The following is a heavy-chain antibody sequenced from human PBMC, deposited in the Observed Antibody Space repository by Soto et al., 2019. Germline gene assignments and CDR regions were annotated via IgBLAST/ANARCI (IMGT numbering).Heavy chain of an antibody. CDR3: ANRPLTAAGFDY. V-gene: IGHV3-23*01. D-gene: IGHD6-13*01. J-gene: IGHJ4*02. CDR1: GFTFSNYA. Sequence: EVQLLESGGGLVQTGGSLRLSCAASGFTFSNYAMTWVRQAPGKGLEWVSVITGSGGGTYFVDSVKGRFTISRDNSKNTVYLQINSLRAEDTAVYYCANRPLTAAGFDYWGQGTLGTVSS. CDR2: ITGSGGGT.